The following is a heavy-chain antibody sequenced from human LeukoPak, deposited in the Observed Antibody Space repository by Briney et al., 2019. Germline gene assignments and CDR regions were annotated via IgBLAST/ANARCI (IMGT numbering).Heavy chain of an antibody. CDR2: IKSKTDGGTT. CDR1: GFTFSNYW. D-gene: IGHD2-15*01. Sequence: PGGSLRLSCAASGFTFSNYWMTRVRQAPGKGLEWVGRIKSKTDGGTTDYAAPVKGRFTISRDDSKNTLYLQMNSLKTEDTAVYYCTTDSVVVAAACDFWGQGTLVTVSS. J-gene: IGHJ4*02. V-gene: IGHV3-15*01. CDR3: TTDSVVVAAACDF.